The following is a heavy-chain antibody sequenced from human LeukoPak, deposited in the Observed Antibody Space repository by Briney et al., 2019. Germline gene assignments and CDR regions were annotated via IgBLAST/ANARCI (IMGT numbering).Heavy chain of an antibody. CDR3: AKSRSGWYLFDY. J-gene: IGHJ4*02. D-gene: IGHD6-19*01. CDR1: GFTFSSYA. V-gene: IGHV3-23*01. Sequence: PGGSLRLSCAASGFTFSSYAMNWVRQAPGKGLEWVSAISGSGGSTNYADSVKGRFTISRDNSKDTLYLQMNSLRAEDTAVYYCAKSRSGWYLFDYWGQGTLVTVSS. CDR2: ISGSGGST.